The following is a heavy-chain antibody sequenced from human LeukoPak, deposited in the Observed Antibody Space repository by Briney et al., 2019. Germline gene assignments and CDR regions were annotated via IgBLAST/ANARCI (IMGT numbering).Heavy chain of an antibody. D-gene: IGHD3-3*01. J-gene: IGHJ4*02. CDR2: ITSNGNSV. V-gene: IGHV3-11*04. CDR1: GFTFSDYY. Sequence: GGSLRLSCAASGFTFSDYYMGWIRQAPGKGLECISYITSNGNSVYYAASVKGRFTISRDNAKNSLYLQVNSLTAEDAAVYYCARAGVDSSGYYYQGFDYWGQGTQVTVSS. CDR3: ARAGVDSSGYYYQGFDY.